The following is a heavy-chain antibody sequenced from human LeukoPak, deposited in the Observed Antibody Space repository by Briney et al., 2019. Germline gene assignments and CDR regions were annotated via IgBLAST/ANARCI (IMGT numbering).Heavy chain of an antibody. CDR2: ISDSGGST. Sequence: GGSLRLSCSASGFPFSSYAMHWVRQAPGKGLEYVSAISDSGGSTYYADSVKGRFTISRDNSKNTLYLQMSSLRAEDTAVYFCARAVLGISDYWGQGTLATVSS. CDR1: GFPFSSYA. CDR3: ARAVLGISDY. J-gene: IGHJ4*02. V-gene: IGHV3-64D*09. D-gene: IGHD7-27*01.